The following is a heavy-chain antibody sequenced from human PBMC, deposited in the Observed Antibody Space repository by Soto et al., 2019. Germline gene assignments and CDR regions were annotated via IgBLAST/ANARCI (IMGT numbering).Heavy chain of an antibody. V-gene: IGHV4-30-4*01. CDR2: IYYSGST. D-gene: IGHD3-3*01. J-gene: IGHJ5*02. Sequence: SETLSLTCTVSGGSISSGDYYWSWIRQPPGKGLEGIGYIYYSGSTYYNPSLKSRVTISVDTSKNQFSLKLSSVTAADTAVYYCARGFWSGYYFNWFDPWGQGTLVTVSS. CDR1: GGSISSGDYY. CDR3: ARGFWSGYYFNWFDP.